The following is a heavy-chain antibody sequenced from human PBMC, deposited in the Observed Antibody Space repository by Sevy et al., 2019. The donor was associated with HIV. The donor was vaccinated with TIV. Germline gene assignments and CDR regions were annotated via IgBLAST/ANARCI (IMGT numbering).Heavy chain of an antibody. Sequence: GGSLRLSCAASGFTLSTYWMGWVRQAPGKGLEWVVNIKQDGSEKYYVDSVKGRFTISRDNAKNSLYLQMNSLRVDDTAVYYCVRSLKGAFDYWGQGIFVTVSS. V-gene: IGHV3-7*01. D-gene: IGHD2-8*01. J-gene: IGHJ4*02. CDR1: GFTLSTYW. CDR3: VRSLKGAFDY. CDR2: IKQDGSEK.